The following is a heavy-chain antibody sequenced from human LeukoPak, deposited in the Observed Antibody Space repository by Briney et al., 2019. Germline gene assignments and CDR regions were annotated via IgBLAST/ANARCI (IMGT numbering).Heavy chain of an antibody. CDR3: AELGITMIGGV. CDR2: ISSSGSTI. Sequence: GGSLRLSCAASGFTFRSYSMNWVRQAPGKGLEWVSYISSSGSTIYYADSVKGRFTISRDNAKNSLYLQMNSLRAEDTAVYYCAELGITMIGGVWGKGTTVTISS. D-gene: IGHD3-10*02. J-gene: IGHJ6*04. CDR1: GFTFRSYS. V-gene: IGHV3-48*04.